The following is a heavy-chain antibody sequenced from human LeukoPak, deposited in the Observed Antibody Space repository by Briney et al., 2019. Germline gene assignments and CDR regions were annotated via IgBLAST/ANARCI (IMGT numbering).Heavy chain of an antibody. V-gene: IGHV3-49*04. Sequence: PGRSLRLSCTASGFMFGEYGMSWVRQAPGKGREWVGFIRSKVYGGTTEYAASVKGRFTISRDDSKSIAYIQINSLKTEDTAVYYCTRLYFHRDGYDSSQGGYYFDYWGQGTLVTVSS. CDR3: TRLYFHRDGYDSSQGGYYFDY. D-gene: IGHD3-22*01. CDR1: GFMFGEYG. J-gene: IGHJ4*02. CDR2: IRSKVYGGTT.